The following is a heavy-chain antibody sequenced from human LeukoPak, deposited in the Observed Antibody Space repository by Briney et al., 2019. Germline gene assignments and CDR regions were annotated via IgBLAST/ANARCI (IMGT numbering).Heavy chain of an antibody. CDR3: VTYSLAVAGADH. D-gene: IGHD6-19*01. V-gene: IGHV3-48*04. Sequence: GGSLRLSCAASGFTFSSYWMSWLRQAPGEGLEGVSHISSSGIAIHYADSVKGRFTISRDNAKNSLYLQMNSLRAEDTAVYYCVTYSLAVAGADHWGQGTLVTVSS. CDR1: GFTFSSYW. CDR2: ISSSGIAI. J-gene: IGHJ5*02.